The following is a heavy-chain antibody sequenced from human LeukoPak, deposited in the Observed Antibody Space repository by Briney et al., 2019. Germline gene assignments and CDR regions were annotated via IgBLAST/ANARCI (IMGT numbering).Heavy chain of an antibody. CDR3: ARDTYDYDILTGYGLDY. CDR2: ISSSGSTI. D-gene: IGHD3-9*01. V-gene: IGHV3-48*03. J-gene: IGHJ4*02. CDR1: GFTFSSYE. Sequence: PGGSLRLSCAASGFTFSSYEMNWVRQAPGKGLEWVSYISSSGSTIYYADSVKGRFTISRDNAENSLYLQMNSLRAEDTAVYYCARDTYDYDILTGYGLDYWGQGTLVTVSS.